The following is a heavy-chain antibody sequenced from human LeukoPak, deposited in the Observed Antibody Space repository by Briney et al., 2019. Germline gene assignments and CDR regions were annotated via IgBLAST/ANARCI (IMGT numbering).Heavy chain of an antibody. J-gene: IGHJ5*02. D-gene: IGHD2-2*01. V-gene: IGHV1-2*02. CDR3: ARDLTPGYCSSTSCHGYNWFDP. CDR1: GYTFTGYY. CDR2: INPNRGGT. Sequence: ASVKVSCKASGYTFTGYYMHWVRQAPGQGLEWMGWINPNRGGTNYAQKFQGRVTMTRDTSISTAYMELSRLRSDDTAVYYCARDLTPGYCSSTSCHGYNWFDPWGQGTLVTVSS.